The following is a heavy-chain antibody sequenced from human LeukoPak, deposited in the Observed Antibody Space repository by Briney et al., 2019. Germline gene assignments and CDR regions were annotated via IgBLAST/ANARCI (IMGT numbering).Heavy chain of an antibody. CDR3: ARADGSGSTPQDYYYMDV. Sequence: ASLKVSCKASGGTFSSYAISWVRQAPGQGLEWMGWISAYNGNTNYAQKLQGRVTMTTDTSTSTAYMELRSLRSDDTAVYYCARADGSGSTPQDYYYMDVWGKGTTVTISS. V-gene: IGHV1-18*01. D-gene: IGHD3-10*01. J-gene: IGHJ6*03. CDR1: GGTFSSYA. CDR2: ISAYNGNT.